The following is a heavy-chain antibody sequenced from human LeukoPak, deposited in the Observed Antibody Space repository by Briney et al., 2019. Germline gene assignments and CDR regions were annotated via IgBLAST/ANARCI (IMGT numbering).Heavy chain of an antibody. CDR2: MSVTGTT. CDR3: ASSEVGSTTVFDY. V-gene: IGHV4-4*07. J-gene: IGHJ4*02. D-gene: IGHD1-1*01. Sequence: SETLSLTCTVSGRSISPYYWSWVRQPAGKGLEWIGRMSVTGTTSYNPSLKSRVSMSVDTSTNQFSLKLDSVTAADTAVYYCASSEVGSTTVFDYRGQGTLITVSS. CDR1: GRSISPYY.